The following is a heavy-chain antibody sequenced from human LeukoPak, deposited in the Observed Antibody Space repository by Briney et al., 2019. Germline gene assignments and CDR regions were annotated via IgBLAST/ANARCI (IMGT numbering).Heavy chain of an antibody. Sequence: ASVKVSCKASGYTFSRYGTIWVRQAPGQGLQWMGWVSPFNGNTDYAPKLQGRVTMTTDTSTTTAYMELRSLTYDDTAVYYCARRGGSYSHSDFWGQGTLVTVSS. J-gene: IGHJ4*02. D-gene: IGHD1-26*01. CDR2: VSPFNGNT. V-gene: IGHV1-18*01. CDR1: GYTFSRYG. CDR3: ARRGGSYSHSDF.